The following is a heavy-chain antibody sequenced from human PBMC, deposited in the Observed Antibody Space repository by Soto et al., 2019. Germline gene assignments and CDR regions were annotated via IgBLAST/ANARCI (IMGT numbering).Heavy chain of an antibody. J-gene: IGHJ3*02. D-gene: IGHD2-21*02. V-gene: IGHV4-4*02. CDR2: IYHSGST. CDR3: ASATIVVVTAIDAFDI. Sequence: SETLSLTCAVSGGSISSSNWWSWVRQPPGKGLEWIGEIYHSGSTNYNPSLKSRVTISVDKSKNQFSLKLSSVTAADTAVYYCASATIVVVTAIDAFDIWGQGTMVTVSS. CDR1: GGSISSSNW.